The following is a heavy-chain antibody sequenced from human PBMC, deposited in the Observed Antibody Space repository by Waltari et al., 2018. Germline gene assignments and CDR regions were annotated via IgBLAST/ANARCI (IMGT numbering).Heavy chain of an antibody. J-gene: IGHJ4*02. CDR3: ATGSGNCPDS. Sequence: GSTNYNPSLKSRVTISVDTSKNQFSLRLSSVTAADTAVYYCATGSGNCPDSWGQGTLVTVSS. CDR2: GST. V-gene: IGHV4-59*09. D-gene: IGHD2-15*01.